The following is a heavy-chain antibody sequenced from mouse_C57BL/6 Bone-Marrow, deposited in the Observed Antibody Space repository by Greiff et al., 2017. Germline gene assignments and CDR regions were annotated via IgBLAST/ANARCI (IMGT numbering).Heavy chain of an antibody. CDR1: GFSFNTYA. D-gene: IGHD1-1*01. V-gene: IGHV10-1*01. CDR2: IRSKSNNYAT. Sequence: EADGGLVQPKGSLKLSCAASGFSFNTYAMNWVRQAPGKGLEWVARIRSKSNNYATYYADSVKDRFTISRDDSESMLYLQMNNLKTEDTAMYYWVRGAGLLRFDVWGTGTTVTVSS. J-gene: IGHJ1*03. CDR3: VRGAGLLRFDV.